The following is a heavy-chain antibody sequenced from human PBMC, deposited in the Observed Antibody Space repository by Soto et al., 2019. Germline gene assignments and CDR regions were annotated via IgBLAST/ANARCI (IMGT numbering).Heavy chain of an antibody. V-gene: IGHV2-5*02. CDR2: IYWDDDK. D-gene: IGHD3-22*01. CDR3: AHGDGDLYDRSGRLGFDP. J-gene: IGHJ5*02. Sequence: HITLKESGPTLVKPTQPLTLTCTFSGFSLRTSGVGVGWIRQPPGKALEWLALIYWDDDKGYSPSLKSRLTITQDTSKNQVVLGMTYMDPVDTATYYCAHGDGDLYDRSGRLGFDPWGQGTLVPVSS. CDR1: GFSLRTSGVG.